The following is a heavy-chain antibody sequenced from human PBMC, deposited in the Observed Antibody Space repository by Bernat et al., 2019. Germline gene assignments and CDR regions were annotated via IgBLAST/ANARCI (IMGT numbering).Heavy chain of an antibody. V-gene: IGHV1-8*01. Sequence: QVQLVQSGAEVKKPGASVKVSCKASGYTFTSYDINWVRQATGQGLEWMGWMNPNSGNTGYAQKFQGRVSMTRNTSISTGYMELSSVRSEDTAVYYCARWPKYSSGWYLNYWGQGTLVTVSS. CDR3: ARWPKYSSGWYLNY. CDR1: GYTFTSYD. J-gene: IGHJ4*02. D-gene: IGHD6-19*01. CDR2: MNPNSGNT.